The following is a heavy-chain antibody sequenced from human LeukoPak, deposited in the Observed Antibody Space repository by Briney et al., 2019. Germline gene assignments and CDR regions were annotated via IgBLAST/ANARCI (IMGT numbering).Heavy chain of an antibody. J-gene: IGHJ3*02. CDR1: GFTFNNYD. D-gene: IGHD3-9*01. CDR2: IGTAGDT. V-gene: IGHV3-13*04. Sequence: PGGSLRLSCAASGFTFNNYDMHWVRQTTGKGLEWVSDIGTAGDTYYPGSVKGRFTISRENAKNSLYLQMNSLRAGDTAVYFCARGRYYDILTGYLPDAFDIWGQGTMVTVSS. CDR3: ARGRYYDILTGYLPDAFDI.